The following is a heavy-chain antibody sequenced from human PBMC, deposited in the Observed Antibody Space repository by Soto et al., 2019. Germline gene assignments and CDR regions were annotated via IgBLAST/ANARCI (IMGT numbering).Heavy chain of an antibody. J-gene: IGHJ6*02. CDR3: GRGPDILTGPGMDV. CDR2: IRYDGGNT. Sequence: PGGSLRLSCEASGFTFSSNGMHWVRQAHGKGLEWVAFIRYDGGNTCSEASVQGRFPISRDNSKSTLYLQMNSMRAEERAVYYCGRGPDILTGPGMDVWGQETTVTVSS. CDR1: GFTFSSNG. V-gene: IGHV3-30*02. D-gene: IGHD3-9*01.